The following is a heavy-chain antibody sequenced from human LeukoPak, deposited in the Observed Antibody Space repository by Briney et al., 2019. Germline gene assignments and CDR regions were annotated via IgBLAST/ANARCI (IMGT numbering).Heavy chain of an antibody. CDR1: GYTFTGYY. Sequence: ASVKVSCKASGYTFTGYYMHWVRQAPGQGLEWMGWINPNSGGTNYAQKFQGRVTMTRDTSISTAYMELSRLRSDDTAVYYCARARYSRAHAFDIWGQGTMVTVSS. D-gene: IGHD3-9*01. J-gene: IGHJ3*02. V-gene: IGHV1-2*02. CDR3: ARARYSRAHAFDI. CDR2: INPNSGGT.